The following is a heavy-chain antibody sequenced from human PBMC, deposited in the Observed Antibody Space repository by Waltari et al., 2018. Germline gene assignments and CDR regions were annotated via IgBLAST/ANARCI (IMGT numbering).Heavy chain of an antibody. CDR3: AKQYDFWSGGPFDY. D-gene: IGHD3-3*01. CDR1: GFTFSSYG. J-gene: IGHJ4*02. V-gene: IGHV3-30*02. CDR2: IRYDGSNK. Sequence: QVQLVESGGGVVQPGGSLRLSCAASGFTFSSYGMHWVRQAPGKGLEWVAFIRYDGSNKYYADSVKGRFTISRDNSKNTLYLQMNSLRAEDTAVYYCAKQYDFWSGGPFDYWGQGTLVTVSS.